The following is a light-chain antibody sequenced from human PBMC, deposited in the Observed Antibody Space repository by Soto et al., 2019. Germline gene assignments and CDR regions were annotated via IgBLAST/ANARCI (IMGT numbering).Light chain of an antibody. J-gene: IGKJ1*01. V-gene: IGKV1-5*03. CDR2: KAS. CDR3: QQYNSYRWT. Sequence: DIQMTQSPSTLSASVGDRVTITCRASQSISSWLAWYQQKPGKAPKLLIYKASSLESGVPSRFSGSGSGTEFTLTISSLQPDDFATYYCQQYNSYRWTFGQETKVEIK. CDR1: QSISSW.